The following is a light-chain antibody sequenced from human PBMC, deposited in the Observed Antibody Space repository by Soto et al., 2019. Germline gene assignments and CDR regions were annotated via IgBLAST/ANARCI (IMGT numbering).Light chain of an antibody. CDR3: HQYANSPQT. CDR2: NAS. CDR1: QSVGNNY. V-gene: IGKV3-20*01. Sequence: EIVLTQSPGTLSLSPGERVTLSCRASQSVGNNYLGWYQQKPGQAPRLLIFNASRRPTGISDRFSGSGSGTDFTLTISRLEPEDFAMHYCHQYANSPQTFGQGTRLEIK. J-gene: IGKJ5*01.